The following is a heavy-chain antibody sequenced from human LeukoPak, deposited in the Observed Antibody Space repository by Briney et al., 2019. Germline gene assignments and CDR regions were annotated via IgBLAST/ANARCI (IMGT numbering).Heavy chain of an antibody. V-gene: IGHV3-23*01. CDR1: KFTFSNYA. CDR2: ISGSGGST. CDR3: AKRSNFWTGYLDC. D-gene: IGHD3/OR15-3a*01. Sequence: PGGSLRLSCTASKFTFSNYAMSWVRQAPGKGLGWVSAISGSGGSTYYADSVKGRFTISRDNSKDTLFLQMNSLRTEDTAVYYCAKRSNFWTGYLDCWGQGTLVTVSS. J-gene: IGHJ4*02.